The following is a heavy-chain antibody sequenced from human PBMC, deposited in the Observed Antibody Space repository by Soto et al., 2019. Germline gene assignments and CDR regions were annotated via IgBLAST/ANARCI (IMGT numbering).Heavy chain of an antibody. J-gene: IGHJ4*02. CDR3: ARDELEAGRGHFGY. CDR1: GFTFSTSA. D-gene: IGHD1-1*01. V-gene: IGHV3-30*14. Sequence: QVQVVESGGGVVQPGGSLRLSCAASGFTFSTSAMHWVRQAPGKGLEWMAMISKGGNKKYYADSVKGRFTISSDISESTLYLQMNSLRTEDTAVYYCARDELEAGRGHFGYGGQGTLGSVSS. CDR2: ISKGGNKK.